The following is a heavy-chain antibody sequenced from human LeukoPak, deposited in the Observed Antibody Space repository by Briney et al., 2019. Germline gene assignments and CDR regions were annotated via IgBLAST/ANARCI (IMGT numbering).Heavy chain of an antibody. Sequence: GGSLRLSCAASGFTFSIYAMSWVRQAPEEGLEWVSAISGDGGSTYYAASVKGRFTISRDNSKNTLYLQMNSLRAEDTAVYYCAKGRRDGYNYGMDVWGQGTTVTVSS. CDR2: ISGDGGST. CDR1: GFTFSIYA. D-gene: IGHD5-24*01. V-gene: IGHV3-23*01. J-gene: IGHJ6*02. CDR3: AKGRRDGYNYGMDV.